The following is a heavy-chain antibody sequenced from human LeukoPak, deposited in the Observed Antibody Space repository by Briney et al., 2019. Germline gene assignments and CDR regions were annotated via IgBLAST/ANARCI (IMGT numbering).Heavy chain of an antibody. V-gene: IGHV3-66*01. J-gene: IGHJ4*02. CDR2: IYSGGST. CDR3: ARGASPFDY. Sequence: PGGSLRLSCAASGFTFSSYAMSWVRQAPGKGLEWVSVIYSGGSTYYADSVKGRFTISRDNSKNTLYLQMNSLRAEDTAVYYCARGASPFDYWGQGTLVTVSS. CDR1: GFTFSSYA.